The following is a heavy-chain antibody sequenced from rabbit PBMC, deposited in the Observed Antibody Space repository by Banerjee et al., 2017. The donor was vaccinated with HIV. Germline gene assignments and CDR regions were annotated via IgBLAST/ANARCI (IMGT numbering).Heavy chain of an antibody. CDR2: IYIDSGNT. Sequence: VEYGGDLVQPEGSLTLTCKASGLDFSSSYWICWVRQAPGKGLEWIGCIYIDSGNTYYARWAKGRFTISKTSSTTVTLQMTSLTVADTATYFCARSTNSGYYIPLKLWGPGTLVTVS. V-gene: IGHV1S45*01. J-gene: IGHJ4*01. D-gene: IGHD1-1*01. CDR1: GLDFSSSYW. CDR3: ARSTNSGYYIPLKL.